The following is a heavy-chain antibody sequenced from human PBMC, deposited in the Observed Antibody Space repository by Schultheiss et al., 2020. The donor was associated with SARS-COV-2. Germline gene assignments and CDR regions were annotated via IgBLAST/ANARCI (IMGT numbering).Heavy chain of an antibody. CDR2: IHYSGST. J-gene: IGHJ5*02. CDR1: GGSISSGAYH. V-gene: IGHV4-31*03. D-gene: IGHD3-3*01. Sequence: SETLSLTCTVSGGSISSGAYHWNWIRQHPEKGLEWIGYIHYSGSTYYNPSLESRMTISRDTSKNQFSLNLDSVTAADTAVYFCARARGIFDPNLDTWGQGTLVTVSS. CDR3: ARARGIFDPNLDT.